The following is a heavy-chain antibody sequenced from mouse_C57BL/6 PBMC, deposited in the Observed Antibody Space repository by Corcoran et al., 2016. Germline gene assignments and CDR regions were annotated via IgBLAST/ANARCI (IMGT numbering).Heavy chain of an antibody. J-gene: IGHJ2*01. CDR1: GYTFTDYD. CDR3: ARGLRFPSYFFYY. Sequence: QVQLKQSGAELVRPGASVKVSCKASGYTFTDYDINWVKQRPGQGLEWIARIYPGSGNTYYNEKFKGKATLTTEKSSSNAYMQLSSLTSEDSAVYFCARGLRFPSYFFYYWGQGTTLTVSS. D-gene: IGHD1-1*01. CDR2: IYPGSGNT. V-gene: IGHV1-76*01.